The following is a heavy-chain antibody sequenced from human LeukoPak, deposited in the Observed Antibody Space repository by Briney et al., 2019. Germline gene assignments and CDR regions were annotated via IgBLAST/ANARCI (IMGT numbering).Heavy chain of an antibody. D-gene: IGHD3-9*01. V-gene: IGHV1-24*01. CDR3: ATGPYGILTGPYYYYGMDV. CDR1: GYTLTELS. J-gene: IGHJ6*02. CDR2: FDPEDGET. Sequence: GASVKVSCKVSGYTLTELSMHWVRQAPGKGLEWMGGFDPEDGETIYAQKFQGRVTMTEDTSTDTAYMELSSLRSEDTAVYYCATGPYGILTGPYYYYGMDVWGQGTTVTVSS.